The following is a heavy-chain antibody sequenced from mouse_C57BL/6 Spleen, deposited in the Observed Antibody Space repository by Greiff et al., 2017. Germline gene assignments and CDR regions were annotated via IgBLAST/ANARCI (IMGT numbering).Heavy chain of an antibody. D-gene: IGHD2-5*01. CDR2: IYPGDGDT. CDR1: GYAFSSYW. V-gene: IGHV1-80*01. Sequence: VKLQESGAELVKPGASVKISCKASGYAFSSYWMNWVKQRPGKGLEWIGQIYPGDGDTNYNGKFKGKATLTADKSSSTAYMQLSSLTSEDSAVYCCARENSNYDFDYWGQGTTLTVAS. CDR3: ARENSNYDFDY. J-gene: IGHJ2*01.